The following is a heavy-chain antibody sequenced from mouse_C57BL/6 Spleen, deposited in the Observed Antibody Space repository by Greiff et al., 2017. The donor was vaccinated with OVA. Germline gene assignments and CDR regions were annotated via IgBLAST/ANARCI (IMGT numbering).Heavy chain of an antibody. Sequence: EVKVVESGGGLVKPGGSLKLSCAASGFTFSSYAMSWVRQTPEKRLEWVATISDGGSYTYYPDNVKGRFTISRDNAKNNLYLQMSHLKSEDTAMYYCARDPGVTWGQGTTLTVSS. D-gene: IGHD2-2*01. J-gene: IGHJ2*01. CDR1: GFTFSSYA. CDR3: ARDPGVT. CDR2: ISDGGSYT. V-gene: IGHV5-4*01.